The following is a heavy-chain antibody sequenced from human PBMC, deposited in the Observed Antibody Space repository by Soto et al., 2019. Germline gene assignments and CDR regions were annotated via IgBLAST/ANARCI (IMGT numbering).Heavy chain of an antibody. J-gene: IGHJ4*02. CDR3: AHRPGPPSYFDN. V-gene: IGHV2-5*02. CDR1: GFSLSTSEVG. CDR2: SYGDDDK. Sequence: QITLKESGPTLVKPTQTLTLTCTFSGFSLSTSEVGVGWIRQPPGRALEWLALSYGDDDKRYSPSLKSRLTITKDSSENQVVLTMADMDPVDTATYYCAHRPGPPSYFDNWGQGTLVPVSS.